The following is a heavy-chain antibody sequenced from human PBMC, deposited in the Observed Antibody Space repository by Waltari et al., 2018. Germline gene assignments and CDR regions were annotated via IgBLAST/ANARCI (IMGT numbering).Heavy chain of an antibody. D-gene: IGHD3-10*01. Sequence: QVQLQESGPGLVKPSGTLSLTCAVSGGSLSSSNWWIWVRQPPRKGPEWIGEIYHSGSTNYNPSLKSRVTISVDKSKNQFSLKLSSVTAADTAVYYCARDREDYYGSGSYPTYAFDIWGQGTMVTVSS. CDR1: GGSLSSSNW. CDR3: ARDREDYYGSGSYPTYAFDI. CDR2: IYHSGST. V-gene: IGHV4-4*02. J-gene: IGHJ3*02.